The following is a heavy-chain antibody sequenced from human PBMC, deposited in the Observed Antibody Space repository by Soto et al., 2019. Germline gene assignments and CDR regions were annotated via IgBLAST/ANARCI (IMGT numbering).Heavy chain of an antibody. D-gene: IGHD6-13*01. CDR3: AKDGGLAAGDWYGMEV. CDR1: KFTFST. J-gene: IGHJ6*02. Sequence: QVHLVESGGGVVQPGRSLRLSCAASKFTFSTMHWVRQAPGKGLEWVALISDDGSDKYYTDSVKGRFTISRGNPKDTLYLQMDSLRAADTAVYYCAKDGGLAAGDWYGMEVWGQGTTVTVSS. CDR2: ISDDGSDK. V-gene: IGHV3-30*18.